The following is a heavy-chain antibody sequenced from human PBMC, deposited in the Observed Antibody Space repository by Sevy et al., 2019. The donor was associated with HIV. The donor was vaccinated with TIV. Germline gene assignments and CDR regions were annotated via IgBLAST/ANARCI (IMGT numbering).Heavy chain of an antibody. CDR3: ARGGHWSEPFDY. D-gene: IGHD3-3*01. J-gene: IGHJ4*02. CDR2: IKQDGSEK. CDR1: GFTFSSYW. Sequence: GGSLRLSCAASGFTFSSYWMSWVRQAPGKGLEWVANIKQDGSEKHYVNSVKGRFTISRDNAKNSLYLQMNSLRAEDTAVFYCARGGHWSEPFDYWGQGTLVTVSS. V-gene: IGHV3-7*04.